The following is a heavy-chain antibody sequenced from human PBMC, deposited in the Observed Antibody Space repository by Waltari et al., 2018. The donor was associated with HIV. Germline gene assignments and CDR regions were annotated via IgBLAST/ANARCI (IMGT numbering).Heavy chain of an antibody. CDR2: INQDGGVE. Sequence: EAQLVESGGGLVQPGGSLRLSCAASGLSFKNYGMDWVGQVPGKGPEWVANINQDGGVEQYADSLKGRVTISRDNALNSLHLGINDLRADDTALYYCVNWRGGFWGQGTLVTVSS. D-gene: IGHD2-15*01. CDR1: GLSFKNYG. CDR3: VNWRGGF. J-gene: IGHJ4*02. V-gene: IGHV3-7*01.